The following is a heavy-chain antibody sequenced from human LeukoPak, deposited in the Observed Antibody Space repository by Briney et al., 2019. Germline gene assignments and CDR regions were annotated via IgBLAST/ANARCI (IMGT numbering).Heavy chain of an antibody. CDR3: ARAFTIFGAGGFDV. CDR2: IYVTGNT. Sequence: SETLSLTCTISGESINNYNWNWIRQPAGKELEWIGRIYVTGNTNYNPSLKSRVAMSVDTSKNHFSLRLTSVTAADTAVYYCARAFTIFGAGGFDVWGQGTFVTVSS. D-gene: IGHD3-3*01. J-gene: IGHJ3*01. CDR1: GESINNYN. V-gene: IGHV4-4*07.